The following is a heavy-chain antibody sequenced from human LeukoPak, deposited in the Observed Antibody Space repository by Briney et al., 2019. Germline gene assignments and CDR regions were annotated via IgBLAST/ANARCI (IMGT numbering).Heavy chain of an antibody. D-gene: IGHD3-22*01. CDR2: ISGSGGST. V-gene: IGHV3-23*01. Sequence: GGSLRLSCAASGFTFSSYAMSWVRQAPGKGLEWVSAISGSGGSTYYADSMKGRFIISRDISKNTLYLQMNSLRAEDSALYYCARGGRGSAAVVAPRSFDIWGQGTMVTVSS. J-gene: IGHJ3*02. CDR1: GFTFSSYA. CDR3: ARGGRGSAAVVAPRSFDI.